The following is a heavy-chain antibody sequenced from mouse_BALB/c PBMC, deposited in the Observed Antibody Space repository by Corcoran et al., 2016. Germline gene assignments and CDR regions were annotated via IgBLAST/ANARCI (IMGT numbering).Heavy chain of an antibody. Sequence: EVQLQQSGPELVKPGASVKMSCKASGYTFTSYVMHWVKQKPGQGLEWIGYINPYNDGTKYNEKFKGKATLTSDKSSSTAYMELSSLTSEDSAVYYCASRHDSAWFAYWSQGTLVTVSA. V-gene: IGHV1S136*01. CDR1: GYTFTSYV. CDR2: INPYNDGT. CDR3: ASRHDSAWFAY. D-gene: IGHD2-4*01. J-gene: IGHJ3*01.